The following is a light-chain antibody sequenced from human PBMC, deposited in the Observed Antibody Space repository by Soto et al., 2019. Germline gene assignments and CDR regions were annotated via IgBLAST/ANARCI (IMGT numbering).Light chain of an antibody. J-gene: IGKJ1*01. CDR2: GVY. V-gene: IGKV3D-15*02. CDR1: QSVSSN. Sequence: EIVMTQSPTILSVSPGERATLSCRASQSVSSNLAWYQQKPGQAPRLLIYGVYTRAPGIPARFSGSGSGTEFTLTISSLQSEDSGIYHCHQHGGSPETFGQGTKVDIK. CDR3: HQHGGSPET.